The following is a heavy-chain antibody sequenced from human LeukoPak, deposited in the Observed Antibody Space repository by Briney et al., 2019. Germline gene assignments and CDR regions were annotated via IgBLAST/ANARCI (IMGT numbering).Heavy chain of an antibody. CDR2: ISYDGSNK. D-gene: IGHD6-13*01. CDR3: AKDISSSWSFSYYYYGMDV. V-gene: IGHV3-30*18. J-gene: IGHJ6*02. Sequence: PGGSLRLSCAASGFTFSSYAMSWVRQAPGKGLEWVAVISYDGSNKYYADSVKGRFTISGDNSKNTLYLQMNSLRAEDTAVYYCAKDISSSWSFSYYYYGMDVWGQGTTVTVSS. CDR1: GFTFSSYA.